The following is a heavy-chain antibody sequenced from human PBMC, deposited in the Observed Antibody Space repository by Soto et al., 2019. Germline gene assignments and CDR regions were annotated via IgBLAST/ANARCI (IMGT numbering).Heavy chain of an antibody. CDR2: INPSGST. J-gene: IGHJ3*01. V-gene: IGHV4-34*01. CDR3: ARRGDCYYSSGDDNDV. Sequence: SETLSPTSPLDAGSFTPDYSSCIRRPPGKGLEWIGEINPSGSTNYNPTLKSRVTISVDTSKNQFSLKLTSVTAADTAVYYCARRGDCYYSSGDDNDVWGQGTMVTVSS. D-gene: IGHD3-22*01. CDR1: AGSFTPDY.